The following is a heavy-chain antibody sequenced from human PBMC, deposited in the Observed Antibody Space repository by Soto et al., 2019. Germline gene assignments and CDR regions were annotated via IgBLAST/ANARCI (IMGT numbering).Heavy chain of an antibody. D-gene: IGHD3-22*01. J-gene: IGHJ1*01. Sequence: ASVKVSCKASGYTFTGYYMHWVRQAPGQGLEWMGWINPNSGGTNYAQKFQGRVTMTRDTSISTAYMELSRLRSDDTAVYYCARCYYDRRPFQHWGQGTLVTVSS. CDR1: GYTFTGYY. V-gene: IGHV1-2*02. CDR3: ARCYYDRRPFQH. CDR2: INPNSGGT.